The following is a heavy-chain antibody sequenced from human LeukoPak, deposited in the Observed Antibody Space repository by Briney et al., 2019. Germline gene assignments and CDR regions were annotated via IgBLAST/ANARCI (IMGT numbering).Heavy chain of an antibody. CDR1: GLTLSGYG. CDR2: ISTTMTTI. V-gene: IGHV3-48*01. J-gene: IGHJ4*02. CDR3: ARDFSYFRIHFDY. D-gene: IGHD3-9*01. Sequence: GGSLRLSCVASGLTLSGYGMNWVRQAPGKGLEWPSYISTTMTTIYYADSVKGRFTVSRDNAKNSLYLQMDSLRAEDTAVYYCARDFSYFRIHFDYWGQGTLVTVSS.